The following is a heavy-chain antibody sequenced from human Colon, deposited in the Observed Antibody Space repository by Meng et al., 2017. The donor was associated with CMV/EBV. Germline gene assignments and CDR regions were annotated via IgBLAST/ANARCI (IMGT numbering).Heavy chain of an antibody. Sequence: SETLSLTCTVSGGSVSSGSYYWSWIRQPPGKGLEWFGYIYYSGSTNYNPSLKSRVTISVDTSKNQFPLKLSSVTAADTAVYYCARMGLFTIFGVVPYYFDYWGQGTLVTVSS. J-gene: IGHJ4*02. D-gene: IGHD3-3*01. CDR1: GGSVSSGSYY. V-gene: IGHV4-61*01. CDR2: IYYSGST. CDR3: ARMGLFTIFGVVPYYFDY.